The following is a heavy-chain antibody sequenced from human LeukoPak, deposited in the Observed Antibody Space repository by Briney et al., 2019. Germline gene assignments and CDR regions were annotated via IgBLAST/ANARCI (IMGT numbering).Heavy chain of an antibody. Sequence: SETLSLTCTVSGGSISSYYWSWIWQPPGEGLEWIGSIYYSGSTYYNPSLKSRVTISVDTSKNQFSLKLSSVTAADTAVYYCASVSSSWYGSIDYWGQGTLVTVSS. V-gene: IGHV4-59*12. J-gene: IGHJ4*02. CDR1: GGSISSYY. CDR3: ASVSSSWYGSIDY. CDR2: IYYSGST. D-gene: IGHD6-13*01.